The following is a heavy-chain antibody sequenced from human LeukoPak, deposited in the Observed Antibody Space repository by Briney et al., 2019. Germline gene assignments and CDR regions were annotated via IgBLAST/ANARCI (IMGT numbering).Heavy chain of an antibody. CDR1: GFKFDDYS. V-gene: IGHV3-20*04. Sequence: GGSLRPSCVASGFKFDDYSMNWVRHVPGKGLEWVAGINWDGASTGYRDSMKGRFTISRDNGKNSLYLQMSGLRVDDTAVYYCGRVHCSTNSCYDYYDYYMDVSGKGTTVTVSS. D-gene: IGHD5-12*01. J-gene: IGHJ6*03. CDR3: GRVHCSTNSCYDYYDYYMDV. CDR2: INWDGAST.